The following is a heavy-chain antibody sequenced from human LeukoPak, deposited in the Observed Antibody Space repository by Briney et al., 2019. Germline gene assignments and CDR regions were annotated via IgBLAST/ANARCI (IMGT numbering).Heavy chain of an antibody. CDR1: GFTFSSYA. CDR3: ARDRPMVYCSSTSCPGGFDY. CDR2: ISGSGGST. Sequence: PGGSLRLSCAASGFTFSSYAMSWVRQAPGKGLEWVSAISGSGGSTYYADSVKGRFTISRDNSKNSLYLQMNSLRAEDTAVYYCARDRPMVYCSSTSCPGGFDYWGQGTLVTVSS. J-gene: IGHJ4*02. D-gene: IGHD2-2*01. V-gene: IGHV3-23*01.